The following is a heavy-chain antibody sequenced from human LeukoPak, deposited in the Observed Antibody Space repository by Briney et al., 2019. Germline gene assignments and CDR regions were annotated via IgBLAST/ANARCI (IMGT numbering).Heavy chain of an antibody. V-gene: IGHV1-18*01. CDR1: GYTFTSYG. D-gene: IGHD3-22*01. CDR2: ISAYNGNT. J-gene: IGHJ4*02. CDR3: AGDSSGYKDSFFDY. Sequence: GASVKVSCKASGYTFTSYGISWVRQAPGQGLEWMGWISAYNGNTNYAQKLQGRVTMTTDTSTSTAYMELRSLRSDDTAVYYCAGDSSGYKDSFFDYWGQGTLVTVSS.